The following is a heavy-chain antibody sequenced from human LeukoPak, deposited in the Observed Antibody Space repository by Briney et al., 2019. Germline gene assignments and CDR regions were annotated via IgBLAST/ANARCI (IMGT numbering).Heavy chain of an antibody. D-gene: IGHD3-10*01. CDR2: IYYSGST. Sequence: SETLSLTCTVSGGSISSYYWSWIRQPPGKGLEWIGYIYYSGSTNYNPSLKSRVTISVGTSKNQFSLRLSSVTAADTAVYYCARGSLVHYYGSGSYRIRAGFDSWGQGTLVTVSS. CDR3: ARGSLVHYYGSGSYRIRAGFDS. CDR1: GGSISSYY. J-gene: IGHJ4*02. V-gene: IGHV4-59*01.